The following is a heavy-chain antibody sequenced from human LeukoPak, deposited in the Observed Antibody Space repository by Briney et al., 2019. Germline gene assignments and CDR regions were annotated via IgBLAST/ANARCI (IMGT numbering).Heavy chain of an antibody. CDR2: IYYSGRT. D-gene: IGHD3/OR15-3a*01. Sequence: SETLSLTCTVSGGSISSYYWSWIRQPPGKGLEWIGYIYYSGRTNYNPSLKSRVTMSVDTSKNQFSLKLSSVTAADTAVYYCARQTGSGLFILPGGQGTLVTVSS. J-gene: IGHJ4*02. CDR1: GGSISSYY. CDR3: ARQTGSGLFILP. V-gene: IGHV4-59*01.